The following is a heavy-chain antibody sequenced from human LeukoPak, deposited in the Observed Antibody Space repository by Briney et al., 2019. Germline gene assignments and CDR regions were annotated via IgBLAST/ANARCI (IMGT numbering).Heavy chain of an antibody. CDR2: INHSGST. Sequence: PSETLSLTCAVYNGSFSGYCWSWIRQPPGKGLEWIGEINHSGSTNYNPSLKSRITISVDTSKNQFSLKLNSVTAADTAVYYCASLRSGYSGDLEPFGYWGQGTLVTVSS. V-gene: IGHV4-34*01. J-gene: IGHJ4*02. D-gene: IGHD5-12*01. CDR1: NGSFSGYC. CDR3: ASLRSGYSGDLEPFGY.